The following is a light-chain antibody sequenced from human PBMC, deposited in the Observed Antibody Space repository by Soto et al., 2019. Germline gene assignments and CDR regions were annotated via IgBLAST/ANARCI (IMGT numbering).Light chain of an antibody. CDR3: QQYGSSPDT. V-gene: IGKV3-20*01. Sequence: EVVLTRSPGTLSLSPGERATLSCMASQSVSSSYLAWYQQKPGQAPRLLIYGASSRATGIPDRFSGSGSGTDSTLTISRLEPEDFAVYYCQQYGSSPDTFGQGTRLEI. J-gene: IGKJ5*01. CDR1: QSVSSSY. CDR2: GAS.